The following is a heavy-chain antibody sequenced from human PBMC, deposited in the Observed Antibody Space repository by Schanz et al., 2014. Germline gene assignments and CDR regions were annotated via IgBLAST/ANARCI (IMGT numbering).Heavy chain of an antibody. CDR2: IYINSGST. D-gene: IGHD5-12*01. CDR3: ARDEGRDGYNLAFDV. V-gene: IGHV3-53*01. Sequence: VQLVESGGTLVKPGGSLRLSCVVSGFSVSTNYMSWVRQAPGKGLEWVSSIYINSGSTNYADSVKGRFIISRDSSKNTLFLQMNSLRAEDTAVYFCARDEGRDGYNLAFDVWGQGTLVTVSS. J-gene: IGHJ3*01. CDR1: GFSVSTNY.